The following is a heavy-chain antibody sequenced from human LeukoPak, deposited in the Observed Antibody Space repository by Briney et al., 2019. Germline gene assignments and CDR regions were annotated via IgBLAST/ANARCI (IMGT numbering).Heavy chain of an antibody. J-gene: IGHJ4*02. CDR2: INSDGSST. Sequence: GGSLRLSCAASGFTFSSYWMHRVRQAPGKGLVWVSRINSDGSSTSYADSVKGRFTISRDNAKNTLYLQMNSLRAEDTAVYYCARGEKDFWSGYEYYFDYWGQGTLVTVSS. V-gene: IGHV3-74*01. CDR1: GFTFSSYW. CDR3: ARGEKDFWSGYEYYFDY. D-gene: IGHD3-3*01.